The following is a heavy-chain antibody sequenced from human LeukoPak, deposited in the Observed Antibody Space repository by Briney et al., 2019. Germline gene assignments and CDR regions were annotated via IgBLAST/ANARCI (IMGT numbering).Heavy chain of an antibody. CDR3: AKGSREGSYRYTGDY. Sequence: GGSLRLSCAASGFTFSSYGMHWVRQAPGKGLEWVAVISYYGSNKYYADSVKGRFTISRDNSKNTLYLQMNSLRAEDTAVYYCAKGSREGSYRYTGDYWGQGTLVTVSS. J-gene: IGHJ4*02. V-gene: IGHV3-30*18. D-gene: IGHD3-16*02. CDR1: GFTFSSYG. CDR2: ISYYGSNK.